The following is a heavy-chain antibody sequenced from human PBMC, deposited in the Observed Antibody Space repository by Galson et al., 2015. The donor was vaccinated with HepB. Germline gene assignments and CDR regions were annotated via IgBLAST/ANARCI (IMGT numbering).Heavy chain of an antibody. V-gene: IGHV3-7*03. CDR3: ARDLRGGDAFDI. D-gene: IGHD3-16*01. CDR1: GFTFSSFW. Sequence: SLRLSCAASGFTFSSFWMTWVRQAPGKGLEWVASINEDGSDKYYVDSVKGRFTISRDNAKNSLYLLMNSLRAEDTALYYCARDLRGGDAFDIWGQGTMVTVSS. J-gene: IGHJ3*02. CDR2: INEDGSDK.